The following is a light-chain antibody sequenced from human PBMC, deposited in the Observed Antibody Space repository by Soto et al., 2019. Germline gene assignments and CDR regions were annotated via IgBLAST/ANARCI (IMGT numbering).Light chain of an antibody. CDR2: GAS. V-gene: IGKV3-20*01. J-gene: IGKJ3*01. CDR1: QSVTINY. CDR3: HQYDNSPLS. Sequence: EIVLTQSPGTLSLSPGERATLSCRASQSVTINYLAWYQQRPGQAPRLLVYGASSRATGIPDRFSGSGSGSDFALTISRLEPEDFAVYYCHQYDNSPLSFGPGTRVDIK.